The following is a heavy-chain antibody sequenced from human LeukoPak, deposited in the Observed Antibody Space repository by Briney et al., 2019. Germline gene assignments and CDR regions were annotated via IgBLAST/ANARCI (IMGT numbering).Heavy chain of an antibody. D-gene: IGHD5-24*01. CDR3: TLPDRWLQSDDY. J-gene: IGHJ4*02. V-gene: IGHV3-15*01. CDR2: IKSKTDGGTT. CDR1: GFTFSNAW. Sequence: GGSLRLSCAASGFTFSNAWMSWVRQAPGKGLEWVGRIKSKTDGGTTDYAAPVKGRFTISRDDSKNTLYLQMNSLKTEDTAVYYCTLPDRWLQSDDYWGQGTLVTVSS.